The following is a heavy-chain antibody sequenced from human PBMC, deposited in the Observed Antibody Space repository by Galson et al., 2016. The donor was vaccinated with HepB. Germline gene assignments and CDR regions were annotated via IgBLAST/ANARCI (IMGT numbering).Heavy chain of an antibody. J-gene: IGHJ4*02. V-gene: IGHV4-39*01. CDR2: MSHSGTT. CDR1: GGSINSNAYY. CDR3: ARQLSNKYQRLRPYYFDY. D-gene: IGHD6-25*01. Sequence: SETLSLTCSVSGGSINSNAYYWGWVRQPPGKGLEWIGSMSHSGTTHYQPSLESRVDISVDTSKNQFSLKVTSVTAADTAVYSCARQLSNKYQRLRPYYFDYGGQGTLVTVSS.